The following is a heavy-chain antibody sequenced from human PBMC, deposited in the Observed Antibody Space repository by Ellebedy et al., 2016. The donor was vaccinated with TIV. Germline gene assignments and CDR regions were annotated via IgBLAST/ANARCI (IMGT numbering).Heavy chain of an antibody. CDR2: ISGSGGST. V-gene: IGHV3-23*01. CDR3: GRANTAMVRRNHMDV. Sequence: GESLKISCAASGFPFSSYAMSWVRQAPGKGLEWVSAISGSGGSTYYADSVKGRFTISRDNSKNTLYLQMNSLRAEDTAVYYCGRANTAMVRRNHMDVWGQGTTVTVSS. CDR1: GFPFSSYA. D-gene: IGHD5-18*01. J-gene: IGHJ6*02.